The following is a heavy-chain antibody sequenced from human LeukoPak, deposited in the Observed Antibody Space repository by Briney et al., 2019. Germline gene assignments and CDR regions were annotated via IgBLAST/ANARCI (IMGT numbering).Heavy chain of an antibody. D-gene: IGHD6-19*01. CDR2: IYYSGST. CDR1: GASSTCY. Sequence: SETLSLTCTVSGASSTCYWSWIRQPPGKGLEWIGYIYYSGSTNYNPSLKSRVTISVDTSKNQFSLKLSSVTAADTAVYYCARVRGSSGWAFMDVWGQGTTVTVSS. CDR3: ARVRGSSGWAFMDV. J-gene: IGHJ6*02. V-gene: IGHV4-59*01.